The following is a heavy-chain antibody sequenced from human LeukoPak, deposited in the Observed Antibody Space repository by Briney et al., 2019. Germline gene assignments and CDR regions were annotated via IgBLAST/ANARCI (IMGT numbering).Heavy chain of an antibody. V-gene: IGHV4-34*01. Sequence: SETLSLTCTVSGGSISSYYWSWIRQPPGKGLEWIGEINHSGSTNYNPSLKSRVTISVDTSKNQFSLKLSSVTAADTAVYYCARLSETIFGVVSYYYYMDVWGKGTTVTVSS. D-gene: IGHD3-3*01. J-gene: IGHJ6*03. CDR3: ARLSETIFGVVSYYYYMDV. CDR1: GGSISSYY. CDR2: INHSGST.